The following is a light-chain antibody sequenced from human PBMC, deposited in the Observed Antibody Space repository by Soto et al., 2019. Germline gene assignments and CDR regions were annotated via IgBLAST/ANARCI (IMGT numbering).Light chain of an antibody. CDR3: QVRTDWPPFMYS. J-gene: IGKJ2*01. CDR2: DTS. Sequence: EIVLTQSPATLSLSPGESATLSCRASQSVDTFLAWYQQKPGRTPRLLIYDTSNRATGIPPRFSGTGSGTDFTLTISRLEPEDFAVYYCQVRTDWPPFMYSFGQGTKLEVK. V-gene: IGKV3-11*01. CDR1: QSVDTF.